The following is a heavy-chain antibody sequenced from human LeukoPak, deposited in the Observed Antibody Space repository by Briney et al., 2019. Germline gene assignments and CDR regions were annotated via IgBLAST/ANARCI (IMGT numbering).Heavy chain of an antibody. Sequence: ASVKVSCKASGYTFTSYDINWVRQATGQGLEWMGWMNPNSGNTGYAQKFQGRVTMTRNTSISTAYMELSSLRSEDTAVYYCARGGKRITIFGVVIPDAFDIWGQGTMVTVSP. V-gene: IGHV1-8*01. CDR3: ARGGKRITIFGVVIPDAFDI. J-gene: IGHJ3*02. CDR1: GYTFTSYD. D-gene: IGHD3-3*01. CDR2: MNPNSGNT.